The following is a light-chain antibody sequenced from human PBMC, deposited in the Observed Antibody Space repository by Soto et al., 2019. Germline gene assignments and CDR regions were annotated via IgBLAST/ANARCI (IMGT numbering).Light chain of an antibody. CDR1: QSVSGNY. V-gene: IGKV3-20*01. CDR2: GSS. Sequence: EIVLTQSPGTLSLSPGERATLSCRASQSVSGNYLAWYQQKPRQSPRLLIYGSSDRATGIPDRFSGSGSATDVTITITRVEPEDFAVYYCQQYGSSSPYTLGQGTKLEIK. J-gene: IGKJ2*01. CDR3: QQYGSSSPYT.